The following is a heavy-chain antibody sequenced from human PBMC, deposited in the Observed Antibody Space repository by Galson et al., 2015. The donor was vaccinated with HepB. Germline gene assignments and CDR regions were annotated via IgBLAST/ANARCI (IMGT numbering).Heavy chain of an antibody. J-gene: IGHJ3*02. CDR1: GFTFSSYA. CDR3: ARLTSWSGSHRGAAFDI. Sequence: SLRLSCAASGFTFSSYAMHWVRQAPGKGLEWVAVISYDGSNKYYADSVKGRFTISRDNSKNTLYLQMNSLRAEDTAVYYCARLTSWSGSHRGAAFDIWGQGTMVTVSS. V-gene: IGHV3-30-3*01. D-gene: IGHD1-26*01. CDR2: ISYDGSNK.